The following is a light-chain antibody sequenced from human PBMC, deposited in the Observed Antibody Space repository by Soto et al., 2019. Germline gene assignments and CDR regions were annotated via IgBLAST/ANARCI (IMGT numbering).Light chain of an antibody. CDR1: QSISND. CDR2: AAS. Sequence: DIQMTQSPSSLSASVGDRVTSTCRASQSISNDLNWYQQKPGKAPKLLMYAASSLQSGVPSRFSGSGSGTDFTLTISSLQPEDFATYYCQQSYSTPWTFGQGTKVEI. J-gene: IGKJ1*01. CDR3: QQSYSTPWT. V-gene: IGKV1-39*01.